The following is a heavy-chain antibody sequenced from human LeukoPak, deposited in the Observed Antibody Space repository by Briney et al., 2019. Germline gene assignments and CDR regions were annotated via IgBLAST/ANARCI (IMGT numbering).Heavy chain of an antibody. V-gene: IGHV3-7*03. CDR2: IRQDGDTK. CDR1: GFTFSSYG. D-gene: IGHD6-13*01. J-gene: IGHJ4*02. CDR3: ARSLPYGTAWYGRSDF. Sequence: GGSLRLSCAASGFTFSSYGMHWVRQAPGKGLEWVANIRQDGDTKYYVDSVKGRFTISRDNAMNSLYLQMNSLRAEDTAIYYCARSLPYGTAWYGRSDFWGQGTLVTVSS.